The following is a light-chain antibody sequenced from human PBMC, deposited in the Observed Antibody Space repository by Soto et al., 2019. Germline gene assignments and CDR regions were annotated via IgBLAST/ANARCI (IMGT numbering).Light chain of an antibody. V-gene: IGKV3-11*01. CDR3: QQYNNWPTWT. J-gene: IGKJ1*01. CDR1: QSVSNY. Sequence: EIVWTQSPATLSLSPGERATLSCRASQSVSNYLAWYQQKPGQTPRLLIYDASSRATGIPARFSGSGSGTDITLTISSLEPEDFAVYYCQQYNNWPTWTFGQGTKVDI. CDR2: DAS.